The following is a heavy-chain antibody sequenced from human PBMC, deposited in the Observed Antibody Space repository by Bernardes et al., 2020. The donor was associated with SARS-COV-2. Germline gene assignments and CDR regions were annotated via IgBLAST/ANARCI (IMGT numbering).Heavy chain of an antibody. J-gene: IGHJ4*02. CDR2: IYYSGST. Sequence: SETLSLTCTVSGGSISSYYWSWIRQPPGKGLEWIGYIYYSGSTNYNPSLKSRVTISVDTSKNQFSLKLSSVTAADTAVYYCARASYDTNFDYWGQGTLVTVSS. V-gene: IGHV4-59*01. CDR1: GGSISSYY. D-gene: IGHD3-22*01. CDR3: ARASYDTNFDY.